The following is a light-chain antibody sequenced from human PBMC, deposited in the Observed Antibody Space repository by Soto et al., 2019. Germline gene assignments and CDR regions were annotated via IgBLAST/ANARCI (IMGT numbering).Light chain of an antibody. Sequence: DIQMTQSPSSLSASVGGRVTLTCRASQSISSNLNWYQQKPGKAPELLIYDASNLQSGVPSRFSGSGSGTDFTLTMSSLQPEDSATYYCQQSYSIPLTFGGGTKVETK. CDR2: DAS. J-gene: IGKJ4*01. V-gene: IGKV1-39*01. CDR1: QSISSN. CDR3: QQSYSIPLT.